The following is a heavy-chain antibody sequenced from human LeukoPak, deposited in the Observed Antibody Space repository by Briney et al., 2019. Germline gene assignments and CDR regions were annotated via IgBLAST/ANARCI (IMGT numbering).Heavy chain of an antibody. V-gene: IGHV4-39*07. D-gene: IGHD1-26*01. CDR3: ARYSGSYPHDAFEI. CDR2: IYYSGST. CDR1: GGSISSSSYY. J-gene: IGHJ3*02. Sequence: SETLSLTCTVSGGSISSSSYYWGWIRQPPGKGLEWIGSIYYSGSTYYNPSLKSRVTISVDTSKNQFSLKLSSVTAADTAVYYCARYSGSYPHDAFEIWGQGTMVTVSS.